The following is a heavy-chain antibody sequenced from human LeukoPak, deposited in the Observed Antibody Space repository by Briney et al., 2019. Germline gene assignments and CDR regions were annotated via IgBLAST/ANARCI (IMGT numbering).Heavy chain of an antibody. V-gene: IGHV3-15*01. J-gene: IGHJ4*02. CDR3: TAYRFPPRATTLDY. D-gene: IGHD1-26*01. CDR1: GFTFNNPW. CDR2: IKSKTDGGTI. Sequence: GGSLTLSCAPSGFTFNNPWMSWVRQAPGKRGEWVGRIKSKTDGGTIEYAAPVKGRFTISRDDSKNTMYLQMNSLKTEDTAVYYCTAYRFPPRATTLDYWGQGTLVTVSS.